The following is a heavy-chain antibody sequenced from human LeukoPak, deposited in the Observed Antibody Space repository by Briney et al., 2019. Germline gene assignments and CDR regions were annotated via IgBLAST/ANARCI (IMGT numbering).Heavy chain of an antibody. J-gene: IGHJ4*02. CDR1: GFTFRIYG. D-gene: IGHD5-24*01. Sequence: PGGSLRRSCAASGFTFRIYGMNWLREAPGTGLRWVAYIGASDVSDVYYADSVAGRFTISRDDAKSSLYLQMNSLTAEDTGVYYCARASRDGYAYWGRGTPVSVSS. CDR3: ARASRDGYAY. V-gene: IGHV3-48*03. CDR2: IGASDVSDV.